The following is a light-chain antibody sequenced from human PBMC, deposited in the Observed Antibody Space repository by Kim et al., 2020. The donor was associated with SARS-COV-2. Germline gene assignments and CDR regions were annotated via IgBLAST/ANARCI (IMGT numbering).Light chain of an antibody. CDR2: KAS. CDR3: QQYYSGSRA. CDR1: QGVSDW. Sequence: ASVGGRVTITCRARQGVSDWLTWYQQKPGNPPKLLIYKASTLEDGVPSRFSATESGTEFTLTINSLQPDDFATYYCQQYYSGSRAFGQGTKVDIK. V-gene: IGKV1-5*03. J-gene: IGKJ1*01.